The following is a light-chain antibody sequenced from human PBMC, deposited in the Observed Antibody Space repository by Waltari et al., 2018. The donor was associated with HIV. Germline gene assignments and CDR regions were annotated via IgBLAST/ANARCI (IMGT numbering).Light chain of an antibody. CDR2: GNY. CDR1: SSNIGAGYD. Sequence: QSVLTQPPSVSGAPGPRVTISCTGSSSNIGAGYDIHWYQQLPGTAPKLLIYGNYNRPSGVPDRFSGSKSGTSASLAITGLQAEDEADYYCQSYDSSLSGWVFGGGTKLTVL. CDR3: QSYDSSLSGWV. V-gene: IGLV1-40*01. J-gene: IGLJ3*02.